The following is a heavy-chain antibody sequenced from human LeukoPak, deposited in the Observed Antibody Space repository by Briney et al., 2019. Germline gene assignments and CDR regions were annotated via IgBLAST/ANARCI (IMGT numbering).Heavy chain of an antibody. CDR1: GFTFDDYT. Sequence: GGSLRLSCAASGFTFDDYTMHWVRQAPGKGLEWVSLISWDGGSTYYADSVKGRFTTSRDNSKNSLYLQMNSLRTEDTALYYCAKAYYYDSSGYIAATAPFDIWGQGTMVTVSS. D-gene: IGHD3-22*01. CDR3: AKAYYYDSSGYIAATAPFDI. CDR2: ISWDGGST. V-gene: IGHV3-43*01. J-gene: IGHJ3*02.